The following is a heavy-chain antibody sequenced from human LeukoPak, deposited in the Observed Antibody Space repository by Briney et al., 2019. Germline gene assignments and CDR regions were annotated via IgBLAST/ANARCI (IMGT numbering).Heavy chain of an antibody. V-gene: IGHV1-69*13. CDR2: IIPIFGTA. CDR1: GYTFTSYA. CDR3: ARNSGSYSYYFDY. D-gene: IGHD1-26*01. J-gene: IGHJ4*02. Sequence: ASVKVSCKASGYTFTSYAISWVRQAPGQGLEWMGGIIPIFGTANYAQKFQGRVTITADESTGTAYMELSSLRSEDTAVYYCARNSGSYSYYFDYWGQGTLVTVSS.